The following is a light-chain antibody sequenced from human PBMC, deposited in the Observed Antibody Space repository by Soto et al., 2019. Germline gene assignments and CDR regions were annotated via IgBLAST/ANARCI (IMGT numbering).Light chain of an antibody. CDR2: GNN. CDR3: QSFDSSLSGYV. V-gene: IGLV1-40*01. J-gene: IGLJ1*01. CDR1: SSNIGAGYD. Sequence: QSVLTQLPSVSGAPGQRVTVSCTGSSSNIGAGYDVHWYQQLPGTAPKLLIYGNNNRPSGVPDRFSGSKSATSGSLAITGLQAEDEADYYCQSFDSSLSGYVFGTGTKVTVL.